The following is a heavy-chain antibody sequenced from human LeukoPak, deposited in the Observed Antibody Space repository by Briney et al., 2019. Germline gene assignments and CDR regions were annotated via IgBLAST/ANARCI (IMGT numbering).Heavy chain of an antibody. CDR3: ARDSPNGLTTQNFNWFDP. J-gene: IGHJ5*02. D-gene: IGHD4-4*01. Sequence: GGSLRLSCAASGFTFSSYAMHWVRQAPGKGLERVAVISYDGSNKYYADSVKGRFTISRDNSKNTLYLQMNSLRAEDTAVYYCARDSPNGLTTQNFNWFDPWGQGTLVTVSS. CDR2: ISYDGSNK. CDR1: GFTFSSYA. V-gene: IGHV3-30-3*01.